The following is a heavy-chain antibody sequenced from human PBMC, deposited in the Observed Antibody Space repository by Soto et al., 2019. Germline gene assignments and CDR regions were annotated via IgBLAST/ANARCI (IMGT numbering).Heavy chain of an antibody. V-gene: IGHV5-10-1*01. CDR2: IDPSDSYT. CDR3: ARIAGLDSSSLTHLPYYYYGMDV. D-gene: IGHD6-6*01. Sequence: PGESLKISCKGSGYSFTSYWISWVRQMPGKGLEWMGRIDPSDSYTNYSPSFQGHVTISADKSISTAYLRWSSLKASDTAMYYCARIAGLDSSSLTHLPYYYYGMDVWGQGTTVTVSS. CDR1: GYSFTSYW. J-gene: IGHJ6*02.